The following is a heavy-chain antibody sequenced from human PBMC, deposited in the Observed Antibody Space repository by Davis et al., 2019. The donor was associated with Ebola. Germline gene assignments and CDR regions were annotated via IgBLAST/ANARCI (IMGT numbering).Heavy chain of an antibody. J-gene: IGHJ3*02. CDR1: GGSISSSSYY. V-gene: IGHV4-39*01. D-gene: IGHD3-3*01. CDR2: IYYSGST. CDR3: ARPFSVWSGLFDAFDI. Sequence: MPSETLSLTCTVSGGSISSSSYYWGWIRQPPVKGLEWIGSIYYSGSTYYNPSPKSRVTISVDTSKNQFSLKLSSVTAADTAVYYCARPFSVWSGLFDAFDIWGQGTMVTVSS.